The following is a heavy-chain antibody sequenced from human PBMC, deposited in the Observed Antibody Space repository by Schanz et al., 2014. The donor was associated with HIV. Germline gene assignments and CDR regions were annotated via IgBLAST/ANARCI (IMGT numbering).Heavy chain of an antibody. D-gene: IGHD6-6*01. Sequence: EVQLLESGGGLVQPGGSLRLSCAASGFGFSSYSINWVRQAPGKGLEWVSSISSSSSYIYYADSVKGRFTISRDNSKNTLYLQMNSLRAEDTAVYFCANTEFPYSSSSDYYYGMDVWGQGTTVTVSS. CDR2: ISSSSSYI. J-gene: IGHJ6*02. CDR1: GFGFSSYS. V-gene: IGHV3-48*01. CDR3: ANTEFPYSSSSDYYYGMDV.